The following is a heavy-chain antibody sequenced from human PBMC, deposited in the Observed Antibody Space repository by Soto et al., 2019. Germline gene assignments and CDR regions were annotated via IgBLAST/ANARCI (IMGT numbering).Heavy chain of an antibody. J-gene: IGHJ6*02. Sequence: ASVKVSCKASGYTFTGYYMRWVRQAPGQGLEWMGWINPNSGGTNYAQKFQGWVTMTRDTSISTAYMELSRLRSDDTAVYYCARDPLGHYYYGMDVWGQGTTVTVSS. D-gene: IGHD3-10*01. V-gene: IGHV1-2*04. CDR3: ARDPLGHYYYGMDV. CDR1: GYTFTGYY. CDR2: INPNSGGT.